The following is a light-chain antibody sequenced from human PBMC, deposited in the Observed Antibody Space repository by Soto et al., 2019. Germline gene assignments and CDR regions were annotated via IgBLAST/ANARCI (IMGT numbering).Light chain of an antibody. CDR2: AVS. CDR3: CSYTSSGTYV. Sequence: QSVLTQPASVSGSPGQSITISCTGTASDVGGYNYVSWYQQHPGKAPKLMIHAVSNRPSGISSRFSGSKSGNTASLTISGLQSEDEADYFCCSYTSSGTYVFGTGTKVTV. CDR1: ASDVGGYNY. V-gene: IGLV2-14*01. J-gene: IGLJ1*01.